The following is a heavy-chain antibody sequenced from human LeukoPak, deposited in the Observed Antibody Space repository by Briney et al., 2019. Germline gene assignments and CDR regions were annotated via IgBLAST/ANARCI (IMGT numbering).Heavy chain of an antibody. V-gene: IGHV4-59*01. J-gene: IGHJ6*02. Sequence: SETLSLTCTVSGGSISGYYWSWIRQPPGKGLEWIGYIYYSGSTNYNPSLKSRVTISVDTSKNQFSLKLSSVTAADTAVYYCARYGPAQYSSSWYLSSYYYGTDIWGQGTTVTVSS. CDR3: ARYGPAQYSSSWYLSSYYYGTDI. D-gene: IGHD6-13*01. CDR1: GGSISGYY. CDR2: IYYSGST.